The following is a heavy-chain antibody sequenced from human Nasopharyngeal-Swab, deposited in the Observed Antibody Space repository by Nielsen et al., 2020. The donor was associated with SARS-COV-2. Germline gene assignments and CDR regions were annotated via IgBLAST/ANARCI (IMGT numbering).Heavy chain of an antibody. V-gene: IGHV1-69*13. J-gene: IGHJ4*02. CDR1: GGTFSSYA. D-gene: IGHD3-22*01. CDR3: ARVYYYDSSGYYLDY. Sequence: SVKVSCKASGGTFSSYAISWVRQAPGQGLEWMGGIIPIFGTANYAQKFQGRVTITADESTSTAYMELSSLKSEDTAVYYCARVYYYDSSGYYLDYWGQGTLVTVSS. CDR2: IIPIFGTA.